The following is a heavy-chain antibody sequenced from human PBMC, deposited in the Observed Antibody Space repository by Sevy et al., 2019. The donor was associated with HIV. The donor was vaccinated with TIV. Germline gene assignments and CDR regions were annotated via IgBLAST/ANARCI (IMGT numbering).Heavy chain of an antibody. CDR1: GFSFSSYA. J-gene: IGHJ4*02. V-gene: IGHV3-23*01. Sequence: GGSLRLSCAASGFSFSSYAMSWVRQAPGQGLEWVSVISGSGGKTFYADSVKGRFTISRDNSNNTLYLQMNSLRAEDAAVYYCGKGVVAATPRYFDYWGQGTLVTVSS. D-gene: IGHD2-15*01. CDR2: ISGSGGKT. CDR3: GKGVVAATPRYFDY.